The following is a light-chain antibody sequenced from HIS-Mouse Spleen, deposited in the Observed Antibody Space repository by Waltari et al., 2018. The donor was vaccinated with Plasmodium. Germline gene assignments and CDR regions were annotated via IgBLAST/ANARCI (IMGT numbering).Light chain of an antibody. J-gene: IGLJ3*02. CDR1: ALTKKY. CDR3: YSTDSSGNHRV. CDR2: EDS. Sequence: SYALTHPSPASVSPGHTARITCSGDALTKKYAYWYQQTSGQAPVPVIYEDSKRPSGIPERFSGSSSGTMATLTISGAQVGDEADYYCYSTDSSGNHRVFGGGTKLTVL. V-gene: IGLV3-10*01.